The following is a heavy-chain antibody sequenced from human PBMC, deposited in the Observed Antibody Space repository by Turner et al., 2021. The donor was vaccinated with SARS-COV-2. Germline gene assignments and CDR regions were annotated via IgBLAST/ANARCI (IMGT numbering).Heavy chain of an antibody. CDR1: GFTFSSYD. Sequence: EGQLVESGGGLVQPGGSLRLSCAASGFTFSSYDMHWVRQATGKGLEWVSVIGTAGDTYYPGSVKGRFTISRENAKNSLYLQMNTLRAGDTAVYYCARANYDSSGYYCYFDYWGQGTLVTVSS. D-gene: IGHD3-22*01. V-gene: IGHV3-13*04. J-gene: IGHJ4*02. CDR3: ARANYDSSGYYCYFDY. CDR2: IGTAGDT.